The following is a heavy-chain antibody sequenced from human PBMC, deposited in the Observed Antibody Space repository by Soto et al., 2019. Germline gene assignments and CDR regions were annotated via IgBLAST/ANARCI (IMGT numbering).Heavy chain of an antibody. CDR3: ERGTEDFSHFDY. Sequence: QVHLQQWGAGLLKPSETLSLTCAVYGGSFSGHYWNWIRQPPGKGMEWMGEINHSGRTNYDPSLKRRVTISVDTSKNQFSLNLNSVTAADTAVYYCERGTEDFSHFDYWGQGTLVTVSS. CDR2: INHSGRT. J-gene: IGHJ4*02. CDR1: GGSFSGHY. V-gene: IGHV4-34*01.